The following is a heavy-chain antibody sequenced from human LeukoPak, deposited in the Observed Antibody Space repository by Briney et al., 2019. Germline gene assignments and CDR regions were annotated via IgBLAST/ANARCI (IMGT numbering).Heavy chain of an antibody. CDR1: GGSFSGYY. Sequence: SETLSLTCAVYGGSFSGYYWSWIRQPPGKGLEWIGEINHSGSTNYNPSLKSRVTISVDTSKNQFSLKLSSVTAADTAVYYCARAPARTSYYYYYYMDVWGKGTTVTVSS. J-gene: IGHJ6*03. CDR3: ARAPARTSYYYYYYMDV. CDR2: INHSGST. V-gene: IGHV4-34*01. D-gene: IGHD2-2*01.